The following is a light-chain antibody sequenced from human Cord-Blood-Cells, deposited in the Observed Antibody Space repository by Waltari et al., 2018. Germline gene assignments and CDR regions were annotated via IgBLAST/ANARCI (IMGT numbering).Light chain of an antibody. V-gene: IGLV2-14*01. J-gene: IGLJ3*02. CDR2: EIS. Sequence: QAALTPPASVSGSPGQSITLSCTRTSSDVGGYNYVSWYQQHPGKAPKLMIYEISNRPAWGSNRFSGSKSGNSSSLTISGLQAEDEADYYCSSYTSSSALVFGGGTKLTVL. CDR3: SSYTSSSALV. CDR1: SSDVGGYNY.